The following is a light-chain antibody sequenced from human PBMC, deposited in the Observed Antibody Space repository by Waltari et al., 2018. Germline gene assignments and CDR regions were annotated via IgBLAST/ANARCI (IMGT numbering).Light chain of an antibody. CDR2: GAS. CDR3: QHYLRLPVT. V-gene: IGKV3-20*01. J-gene: IGKJ1*01. Sequence: EIVLTQSPGTLSLSLGERATLSCRASQSVSRSLTWYQQKPGHGPSLLIYGASTRATGIPDRFSGSGSGTDFSLTISRLEPDYFAVYYCQHYLRLPVTFGQGTTVEI. CDR1: QSVSRS.